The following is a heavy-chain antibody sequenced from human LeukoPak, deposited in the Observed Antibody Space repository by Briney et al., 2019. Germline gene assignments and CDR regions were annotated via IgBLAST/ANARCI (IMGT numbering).Heavy chain of an antibody. CDR3: ARDIGYSFVY. V-gene: IGHV4-39*07. CDR2: IYHSGST. CDR1: SGSISTSNYY. Sequence: SETLSLTCTVSSGSISTSNYYWGWIRQPPGKGLEWIGSIYHSGSTYYNPSLKSRVTISVDTSKNQFSLKLSSVTAADTAVYYCARDIGYSFVYWGQGTLVTVSS. D-gene: IGHD5-18*01. J-gene: IGHJ4*02.